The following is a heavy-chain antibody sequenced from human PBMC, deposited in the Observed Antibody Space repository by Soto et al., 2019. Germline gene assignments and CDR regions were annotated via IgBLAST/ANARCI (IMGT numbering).Heavy chain of an antibody. CDR3: ARRGYDILTGYYTRDYYMDV. Sequence: SETLSLTCTVSGGSISSYYWSWIRQPPGKGLEWIGYIYYSGSTNYNPSLKSRVTISVDTSKNQFSLKLSSVTAADTAVYYCARRGYDILTGYYTRDYYMDVWGKGTTVTVSS. V-gene: IGHV4-59*08. CDR1: GGSISSYY. D-gene: IGHD3-9*01. CDR2: IYYSGST. J-gene: IGHJ6*03.